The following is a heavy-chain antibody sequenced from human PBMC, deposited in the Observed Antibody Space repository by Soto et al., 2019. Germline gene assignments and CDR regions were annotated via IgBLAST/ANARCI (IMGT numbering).Heavy chain of an antibody. CDR3: ARDVIAVAAL. D-gene: IGHD6-19*01. Sequence: GSLRLSCAASGFTFSSYSMNWVRQAPGKGLEWVSSISSSSSYIYYADSVKGRFTISRDNAKNTLYLQMNSLRAEDTAVYYCARDVIAVAALWGQGTLVTVSS. V-gene: IGHV3-21*01. CDR1: GFTFSSYS. J-gene: IGHJ4*02. CDR2: ISSSSSYI.